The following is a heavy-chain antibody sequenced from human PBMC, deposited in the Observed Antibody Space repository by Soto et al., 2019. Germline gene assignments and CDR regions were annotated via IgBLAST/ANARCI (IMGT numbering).Heavy chain of an antibody. Sequence: QVQLVQSEGELRQPGASVTVSCRASGYTFTSYGIIWVRQAPGQGLEWMGYISPNSGATTYAQNLQGRLTLTTDTSTSKAYMELRSLSSDDTAIYYCVRDMWTSRGPQNFFDSWGLGALVTVSS. J-gene: IGHJ4*02. CDR2: ISPNSGAT. CDR3: VRDMWTSRGPQNFFDS. D-gene: IGHD6-19*01. CDR1: GYTFTSYG. V-gene: IGHV1-18*01.